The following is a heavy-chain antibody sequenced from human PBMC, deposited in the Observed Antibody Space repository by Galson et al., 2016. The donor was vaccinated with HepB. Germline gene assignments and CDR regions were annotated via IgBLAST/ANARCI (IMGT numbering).Heavy chain of an antibody. J-gene: IGHJ6*02. V-gene: IGHV3-53*01. Sequence: SLRFSCAASGFSFSTKYMSWVRQAPGKGQEWGSGIDGGGSTNYSDSVKGRFTISRDNTKNTLYLQMNSLRAADTAVYFCASAYYGYYYYYAMEVWGQGTTVTVS. CDR2: IDGGGST. CDR1: GFSFSTKY. D-gene: IGHD1-26*01. CDR3: ASAYYGYYYYYAMEV.